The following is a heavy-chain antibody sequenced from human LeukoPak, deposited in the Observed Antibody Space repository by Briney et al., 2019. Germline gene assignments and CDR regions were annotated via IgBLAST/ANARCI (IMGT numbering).Heavy chain of an antibody. Sequence: GGSLRLSCAASGFTFSGSAMHWVRQASGKGREWVGRIRSKANSYATAYAASVKGRFTISRDDSKNTAYLQMNSLKTEDTAVYYCTSVVVTAMDAFDIWGQGTMVTVSS. CDR2: IRSKANSYAT. D-gene: IGHD2-21*02. V-gene: IGHV3-73*01. CDR3: TSVVVTAMDAFDI. J-gene: IGHJ3*02. CDR1: GFTFSGSA.